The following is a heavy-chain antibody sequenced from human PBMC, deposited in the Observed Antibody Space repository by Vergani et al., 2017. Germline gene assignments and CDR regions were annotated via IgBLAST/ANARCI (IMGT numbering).Heavy chain of an antibody. CDR1: GGSISSYY. V-gene: IGHV4-59*01. Sequence: QVQLQESGPGLVKPSETLSLTCTVSGGSISSYYWNWIRQPPGKGLEWIGYIYYSGSTNYNPSLKSRVTISVDTSKNQFSLKLSAVTAADTAVYYCARGTLRFLEWLLGVGAFDIWGQGTMVTVSS. CDR2: IYYSGST. J-gene: IGHJ3*02. D-gene: IGHD3-3*01. CDR3: ARGTLRFLEWLLGVGAFDI.